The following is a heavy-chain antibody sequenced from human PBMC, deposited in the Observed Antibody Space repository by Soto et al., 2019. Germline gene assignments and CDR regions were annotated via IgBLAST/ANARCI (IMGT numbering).Heavy chain of an antibody. CDR2: INHSGST. CDR1: GGSFSGHY. J-gene: IGHJ6*04. D-gene: IGHD1-26*01. CDR3: ARQRPTDGRWEFANYYGMDV. V-gene: IGHV4-34*01. Sequence: SETLSLTCAVYGGSFSGHYWSWIRQSPGKGLEWIGEINHSGSTNQNPSLKSRVTISVDTSKNQFSLKLSSVTAADTAVYYCARQRPTDGRWEFANYYGMDVWGKGTPVTVAS.